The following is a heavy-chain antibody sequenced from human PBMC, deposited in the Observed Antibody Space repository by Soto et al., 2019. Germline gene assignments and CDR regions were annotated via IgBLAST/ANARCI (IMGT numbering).Heavy chain of an antibody. CDR1: GFTFDDYA. V-gene: IGHV3-9*01. CDR3: AKDYSDYGYYYFDY. J-gene: IGHJ4*02. D-gene: IGHD4-17*01. Sequence: EVQLVESGGGLVQPGRSLRLSCAASGFTFDDYAMHWVRQAPGKGLEWVSGISWNSGSIGYADSVKGRFTISRDNAKNSLYLQMNSLRAEDTAMYYCAKDYSDYGYYYFDYWGQGTLVTVSS. CDR2: ISWNSGSI.